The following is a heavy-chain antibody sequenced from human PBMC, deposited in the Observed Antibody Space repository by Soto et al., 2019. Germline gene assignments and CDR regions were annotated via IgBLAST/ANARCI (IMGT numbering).Heavy chain of an antibody. CDR1: GGPINSPDYY. CDR2: LYFNGGT. CDR3: ARDFPIPYSSSWYLFDY. J-gene: IGHJ4*02. Sequence: SQPLSLTCNVSGGPINSPDYYWSWIRQSPGKGLEWIGYLYFNGGTQYNPSLRTRVTMSVDKSKNHFSLKLRSVTAADTAVYYCARDFPIPYSSSWYLFDYWGQGTLVTVSS. V-gene: IGHV4-30-4*01. D-gene: IGHD6-13*01.